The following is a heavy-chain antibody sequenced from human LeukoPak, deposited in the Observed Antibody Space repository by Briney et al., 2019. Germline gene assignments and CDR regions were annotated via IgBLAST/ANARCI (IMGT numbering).Heavy chain of an antibody. CDR2: ISSNGGST. D-gene: IGHD6-13*01. CDR1: GFSNYA. J-gene: IGHJ4*02. V-gene: IGHV3-64*04. Sequence: PGGSLRLSCSASGFSNYAMHWVRQAPGKGLEYVSSISSNGGSTYHADSVKGRFTISRDNAKNSLYLQMNSLRAEDTAVYYCARGSPFDYWGQGTLVTVSS. CDR3: ARGSPFDY.